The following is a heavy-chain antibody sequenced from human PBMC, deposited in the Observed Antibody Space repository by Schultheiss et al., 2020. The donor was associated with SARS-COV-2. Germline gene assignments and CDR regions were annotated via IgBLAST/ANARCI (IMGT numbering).Heavy chain of an antibody. D-gene: IGHD4-11*01. CDR3: AREGSSNYLYYFDY. CDR2: IYYSGST. Sequence: SQTLSLTCPVSGVSVTSSDYYWSWIRQHPGKGLEWIGYIYYSGSTYYNPSLKSRVTISVDTSKNQFSLKLSSVTAADTAVYYCAREGSSNYLYYFDYWGQGTLVTVSS. J-gene: IGHJ4*02. V-gene: IGHV4-31*03. CDR1: GVSVTSSDYY.